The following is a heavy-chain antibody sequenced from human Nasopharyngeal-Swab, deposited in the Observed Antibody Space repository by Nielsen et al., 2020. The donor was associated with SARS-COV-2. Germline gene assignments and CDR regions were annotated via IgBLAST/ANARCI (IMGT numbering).Heavy chain of an antibody. J-gene: IGHJ4*02. CDR2: ISAYNGNT. Sequence: ASVKVSCKASGYTFTSYGISWVRQAPGQGLEWMGWISAYNGNTNYAQKLQGRVTMTTDTSTSTAYMELRSLRSDDTAVYYCARGPPYSGSYRLGVYFDYWGQGTLVTVSS. V-gene: IGHV1-18*01. D-gene: IGHD1-26*01. CDR3: ARGPPYSGSYRLGVYFDY. CDR1: GYTFTSYG.